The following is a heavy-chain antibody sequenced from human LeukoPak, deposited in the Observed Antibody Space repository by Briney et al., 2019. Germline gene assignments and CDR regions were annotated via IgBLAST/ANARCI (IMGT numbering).Heavy chain of an antibody. D-gene: IGHD2-2*01. J-gene: IGHJ6*02. V-gene: IGHV3-66*01. CDR1: GFTVSSNY. CDR2: IYSGGST. Sequence: QAGGSLRLSCAASGFTVSSNYMSWVRQAPGKGLEWVSVIYSGGSTYYADSVKGRFTISRDNSKNTLYLQMNSLRAEDTAVYYCARDEKEVVPAARDYYYYYGMDVWGQGTTVTVSS. CDR3: ARDEKEVVPAARDYYYYYGMDV.